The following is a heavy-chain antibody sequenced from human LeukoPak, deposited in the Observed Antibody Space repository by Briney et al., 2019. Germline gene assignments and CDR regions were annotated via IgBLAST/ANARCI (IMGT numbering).Heavy chain of an antibody. V-gene: IGHV3-23*01. Sequence: PGGSLRLSCAASGFTFSIYAMSWVRQAPGKGLEWVSAISGSGGSTYYADSVKGRFTISRDNSKTTLYLQMNSLKAEDTAVYYCVKGDILTGYYYYYYMDVWGKGTTVTVSS. D-gene: IGHD3-9*01. J-gene: IGHJ6*03. CDR1: GFTFSIYA. CDR2: ISGSGGST. CDR3: VKGDILTGYYYYYYMDV.